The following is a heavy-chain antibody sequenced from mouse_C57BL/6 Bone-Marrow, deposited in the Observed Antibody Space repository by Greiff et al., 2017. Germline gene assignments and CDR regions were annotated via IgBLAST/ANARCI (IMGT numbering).Heavy chain of an antibody. D-gene: IGHD2-1*01. J-gene: IGHJ4*01. CDR2: IYPGSGST. CDR1: GYTFTSYW. CDR3: ARVIYYGNWEAMDY. Sequence: QVQLQQPGAELVKPGASVKMSCKASGYTFTSYWITWVKQRPGQGLEWIGDIYPGSGSTNYNEKFKSKATLTVDTSSSTAYMQLSSLTSEDSAVYYCARVIYYGNWEAMDYWGQGTSVTVSS. V-gene: IGHV1-55*01.